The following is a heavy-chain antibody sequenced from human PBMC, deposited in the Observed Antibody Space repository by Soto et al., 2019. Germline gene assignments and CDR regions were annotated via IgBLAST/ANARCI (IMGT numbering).Heavy chain of an antibody. V-gene: IGHV3-23*01. CDR2: ISGSDGST. CDR3: ARSRNSAVADSFDF. Sequence: EVQLLESGGGLVQPGGSLRVSCAASGFTSTYGMTWVRQAPGKGLEWVSAISGSDGSTFYADSVEGRFTISRDNSKNTLSLQMNSLRDEDTAVYYCARSRNSAVADSFDFWGQGTLVTVSS. D-gene: IGHD3-10*01. CDR1: GFTSTYG. J-gene: IGHJ4*02.